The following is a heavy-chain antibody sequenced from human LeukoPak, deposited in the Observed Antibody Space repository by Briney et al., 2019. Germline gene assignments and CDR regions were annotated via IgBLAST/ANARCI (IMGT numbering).Heavy chain of an antibody. D-gene: IGHD6-19*01. V-gene: IGHV4-59*01. CDR3: AGDPSSGWYPSYYFDY. CDR1: GGSISSYY. Sequence: PSETLSLTCTVSGGSISSYYWSWIRQPPGKGLEWIGYIYYSGSTNYNPSLKSRVTISVDTSKNQFSLKLSSVTAADTAVYYCAGDPSSGWYPSYYFDYWGQGTLVTVSS. CDR2: IYYSGST. J-gene: IGHJ4*02.